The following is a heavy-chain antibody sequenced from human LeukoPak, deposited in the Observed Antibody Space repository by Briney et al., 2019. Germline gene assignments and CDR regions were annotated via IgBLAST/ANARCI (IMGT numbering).Heavy chain of an antibody. J-gene: IGHJ5*02. Sequence: GGSLRLSCAASGFTFSSYAMSWVRQAPGKGLEWVSAISGSGASIYHADSVKGRFTISRDNSKNTLYLQMNSLRAEDTAVYYCARDTYYSGSYIWFDPRGQGTLVTVSS. D-gene: IGHD1-26*01. CDR1: GFTFSSYA. V-gene: IGHV3-23*01. CDR2: ISGSGASI. CDR3: ARDTYYSGSYIWFDP.